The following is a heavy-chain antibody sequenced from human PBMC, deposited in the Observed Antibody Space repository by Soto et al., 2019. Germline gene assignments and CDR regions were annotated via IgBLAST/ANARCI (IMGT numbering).Heavy chain of an antibody. D-gene: IGHD3-10*01. J-gene: IGHJ3*02. CDR3: ARLRLRGGSGSDDAFDI. CDR2: IYYSGST. Sequence: SETLSLTCTVSGGSISSSSYYWGWIRQPPGKGLEWIGSIYYSGSTYYNPSLKSRVTISVDTSKNQFSLMLSSVTAADTAVYYCARLRLRGGSGSDDAFDIWGQGTMVTVSS. CDR1: GGSISSSSYY. V-gene: IGHV4-39*01.